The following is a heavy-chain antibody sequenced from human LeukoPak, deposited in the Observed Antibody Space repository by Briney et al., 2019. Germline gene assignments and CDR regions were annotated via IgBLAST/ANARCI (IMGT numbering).Heavy chain of an antibody. CDR1: GYTFTSYY. Sequence: ASVKVSCKASGYTFTSYYMHWVRQAPGQGLEWMGIINPSGGSTSYAQKFQGRVTMTRDTSTSTVYMELSSLRSEDTAVYYCARVRYSYGFPEYFQHWGQGTLVTVSS. J-gene: IGHJ1*01. V-gene: IGHV1-46*01. D-gene: IGHD5-18*01. CDR3: ARVRYSYGFPEYFQH. CDR2: INPSGGST.